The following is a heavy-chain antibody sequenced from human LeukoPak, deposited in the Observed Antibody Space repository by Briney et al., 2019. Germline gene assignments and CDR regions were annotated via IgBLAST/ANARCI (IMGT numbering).Heavy chain of an antibody. V-gene: IGHV3-30*02. CDR3: ARDYGLAAAGHYYMDV. J-gene: IGHJ6*03. CDR2: IHYDSSTE. Sequence: HPGGSLRLSCAASGFAFSSYGMHWVRQAPGKGLEWVAYIHYDSSTEDYADSVKGRFTISRDNSKNTLYLQMNSLRAEDTAVYYCARDYGLAAAGHYYMDVWGKGTTVTISS. CDR1: GFAFSSYG. D-gene: IGHD6-13*01.